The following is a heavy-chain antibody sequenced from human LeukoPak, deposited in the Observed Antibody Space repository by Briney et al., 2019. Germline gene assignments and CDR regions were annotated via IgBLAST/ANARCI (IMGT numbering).Heavy chain of an antibody. CDR1: GFSFSGHW. CDR2: ISPTGSTT. CDR3: ARGPNSNWSGLDF. V-gene: IGHV3-74*01. Sequence: GGSLRLSCTASGFSFSGHWMHWARQLPGKGLVWVSRISPTGSTTSYADSVNGRFTVSRDNAKNTLYLQVNNLRAEDTAVYYCARGPNSNWSGLDFWGQGTLLTGSS. D-gene: IGHD6-6*01. J-gene: IGHJ4*02.